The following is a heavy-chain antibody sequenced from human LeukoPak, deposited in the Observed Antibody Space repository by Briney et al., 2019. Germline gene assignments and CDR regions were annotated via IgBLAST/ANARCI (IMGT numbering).Heavy chain of an antibody. CDR2: IKSKTDGGTT. CDR3: TTTLAVAGTSMGY. Sequence: GGPLRLSCAASGFTFNDAWKTWVRHAPGKGLEWVGRIKSKTDGGTTDYAAPVKGRFTISRDDSKTTLYLQMNSLKTEVTAVYYCTTTLAVAGTSMGYWGQGTLVTVSS. J-gene: IGHJ4*02. D-gene: IGHD6-19*01. CDR1: GFTFNDAW. V-gene: IGHV3-15*01.